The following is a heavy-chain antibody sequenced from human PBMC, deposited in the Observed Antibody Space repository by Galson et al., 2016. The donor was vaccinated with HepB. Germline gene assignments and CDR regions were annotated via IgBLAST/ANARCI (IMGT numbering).Heavy chain of an antibody. V-gene: IGHV4-4*07. J-gene: IGHJ5*02. CDR3: AREDSSLWYPLLDL. D-gene: IGHD6-19*01. CDR2: IYRSGTS. Sequence: IGRIYRSGTSDYNPSLKSRVTMSLYTSKNHISLRLTSVTAADTAIYYCAREDSSLWYPLLDLWGRGTLITVSP.